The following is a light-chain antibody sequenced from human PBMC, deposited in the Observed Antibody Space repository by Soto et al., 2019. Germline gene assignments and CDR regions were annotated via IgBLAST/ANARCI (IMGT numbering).Light chain of an antibody. V-gene: IGKV1-16*01. Sequence: DIQMSQCRSSLSASVGHRVTITCLASLNIGDSLSWFQQKAGKPPTQLIYGASALQSGVPSRFSGSGSGTEFTLTIGGLQPDDFATYYCQQFNSYPITFGQGTRLEIK. CDR1: LNIGDS. CDR3: QQFNSYPIT. CDR2: GAS. J-gene: IGKJ5*01.